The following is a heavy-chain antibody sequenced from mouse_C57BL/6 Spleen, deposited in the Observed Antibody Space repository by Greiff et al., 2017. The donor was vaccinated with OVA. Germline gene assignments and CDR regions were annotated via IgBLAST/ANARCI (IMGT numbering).Heavy chain of an antibody. CDR2: IWSGGST. CDR1: GFSLTSYG. D-gene: IGHD2-1*01. V-gene: IGHV2-2*01. CDR3: ASPYGNYALMDY. Sequence: QVQLKESGPGLVQPSQSLSITCTVSGFSLTSYGVHWVRQSPGKGLEWLGVIWSGGSTDYNAAFISSLSISKDNSKSQVFFKMNSLQADDTAIYYCASPYGNYALMDYWGQGTSVTVSS. J-gene: IGHJ4*01.